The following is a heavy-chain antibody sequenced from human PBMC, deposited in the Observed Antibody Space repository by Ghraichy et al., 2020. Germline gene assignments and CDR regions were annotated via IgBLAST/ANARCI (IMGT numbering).Heavy chain of an antibody. CDR2: INPYSGVT. CDR1: GYTFTESY. D-gene: IGHD2-15*01. Sequence: GDSLNISCQASGYTFTESYIHWVRQAPGQGLEWMGWINPYSGVTNYAQRFQGRVSMSRDTAIATVYMDLTSLRFDDTAVYFCANARRRDASGWFSLWGQGALVTVSS. J-gene: IGHJ5*02. CDR3: ANARRRDASGWFSL. V-gene: IGHV1-2*02.